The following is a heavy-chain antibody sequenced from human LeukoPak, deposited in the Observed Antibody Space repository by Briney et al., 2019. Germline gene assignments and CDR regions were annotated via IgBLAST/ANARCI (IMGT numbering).Heavy chain of an antibody. V-gene: IGHV3-53*01. CDR2: IYSGGST. D-gene: IGHD3-10*01. Sequence: TGGSLRLSCAASGFTVSSNYMSWVRQAPGKGLEWVSVIYSGGSTYYADSVKGRFTISRDNSKNTLYFQMNSLRAEDTAVYYCAKDSPGPLGVDYWGQGTLVTVSS. J-gene: IGHJ4*02. CDR1: GFTVSSNY. CDR3: AKDSPGPLGVDY.